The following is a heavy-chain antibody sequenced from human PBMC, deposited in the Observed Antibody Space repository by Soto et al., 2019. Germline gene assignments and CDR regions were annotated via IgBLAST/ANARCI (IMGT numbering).Heavy chain of an antibody. CDR2: ISSTSSYI. V-gene: IGHV3-21*01. D-gene: IGHD1-20*01. Sequence: PGGSLRLSCAASGFTFSSDWMSWVRQAPGKGLEWVSYISSTSSYIYYADPVKGRFTISRDNAKNSLYLHMNTLRAEDAAFYYFPRSGNWSGSSCCSDYWGLGTLDTVSS. CDR1: GFTFSSDW. J-gene: IGHJ4*02. CDR3: PRSGNWSGSSCCSDY.